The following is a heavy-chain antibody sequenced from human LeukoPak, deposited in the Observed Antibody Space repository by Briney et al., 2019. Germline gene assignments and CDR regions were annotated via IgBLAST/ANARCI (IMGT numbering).Heavy chain of an antibody. CDR3: ARASVVPAATFDY. J-gene: IGHJ4*02. CDR1: GGSISSYY. V-gene: IGHV4-59*01. D-gene: IGHD2-2*01. CDR2: IYYSGST. Sequence: PSETLSLTCTVSGGSISSYYWSWIRQPPGKGLEWIGYIYYSGSTNYNPSLKSQVTISVDTSKNQFSLKLSSVTAADTAVYYCARASVVPAATFDYWGQGTLVTVSS.